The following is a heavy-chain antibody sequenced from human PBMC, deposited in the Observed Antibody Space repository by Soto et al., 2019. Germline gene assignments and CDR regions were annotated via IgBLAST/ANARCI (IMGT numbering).Heavy chain of an antibody. D-gene: IGHD2-2*01. V-gene: IGHV1-69*06. Sequence: QVQLVQSGAEVKNPGSSVKVSCKTSGGTFNSYLIDWVRQAPGQGLEWMGGIIPAFGTAKYAQKFQGRVTITADKSTTTAYMELSTLTSEDTAVYYCERVLDQPPVGLYFDTWGQGTLVTVSS. CDR3: ERVLDQPPVGLYFDT. CDR1: GGTFNSYL. J-gene: IGHJ4*02. CDR2: IIPAFGTA.